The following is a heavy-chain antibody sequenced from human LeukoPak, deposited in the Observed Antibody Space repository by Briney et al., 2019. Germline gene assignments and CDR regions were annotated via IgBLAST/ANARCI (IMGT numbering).Heavy chain of an antibody. Sequence: GSSVKVSCKASGGTFSSYAISWVRQAPGQGLEWMGRIIPILDIANYAQKFQGRVTITADKSTSTAYMELSSLRSEDTAVYYCARGCGSCYSFGYWGQGTLVTVSS. J-gene: IGHJ4*02. CDR3: ARGCGSCYSFGY. V-gene: IGHV1-69*04. CDR2: IIPILDIA. CDR1: GGTFSSYA. D-gene: IGHD2-15*01.